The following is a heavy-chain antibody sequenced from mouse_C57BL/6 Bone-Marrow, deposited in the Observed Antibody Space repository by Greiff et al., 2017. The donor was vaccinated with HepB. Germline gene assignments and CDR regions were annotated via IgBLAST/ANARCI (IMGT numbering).Heavy chain of an antibody. CDR2: ISDGGSYT. CDR3: ARDRATTVVGDYAMDY. Sequence: EVQLVESGGGLVKPGGSLKLSCAASGFTFSSYAMSWVRQTPEKRLEWVATISDGGSYTYYPDNVKGRFTISRDNAKNNLYLQMSHLKSEDTAMYYCARDRATTVVGDYAMDYWGQGTSVTVSS. D-gene: IGHD1-1*01. CDR1: GFTFSSYA. V-gene: IGHV5-4*01. J-gene: IGHJ4*01.